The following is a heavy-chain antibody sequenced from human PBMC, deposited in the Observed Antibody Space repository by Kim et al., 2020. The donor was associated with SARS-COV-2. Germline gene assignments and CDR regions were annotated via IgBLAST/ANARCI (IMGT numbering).Heavy chain of an antibody. CDR2: IYPGDSDT. Sequence: GESLKISCKGSGYSFTSYWIGWVRQMPGKGLEWMGIIYPGDSDTRYSPSFQGQVTISADKSISTAYLQWSSLKASDTAMYYCARTLRITMDPSYGMDVWGQGTTVTVSS. D-gene: IGHD3-10*01. CDR3: ARTLRITMDPSYGMDV. V-gene: IGHV5-51*01. J-gene: IGHJ6*02. CDR1: GYSFTSYW.